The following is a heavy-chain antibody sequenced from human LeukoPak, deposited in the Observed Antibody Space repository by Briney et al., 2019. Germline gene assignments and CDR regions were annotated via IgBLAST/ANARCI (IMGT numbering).Heavy chain of an antibody. CDR1: GFTFSSYG. CDR3: AKAGAAAGGGYYYYGMDA. D-gene: IGHD6-13*01. Sequence: GRSLRLSCAASGFTFSSYGMHWVRQAPGKGLEWVAVISYDGSNKYYADSVKGRFTISRDNSKNTLYLQMNSLRAEDTAVYYCAKAGAAAGGGYYYYGMDAWGQGTTVTVSS. V-gene: IGHV3-30*18. J-gene: IGHJ6*02. CDR2: ISYDGSNK.